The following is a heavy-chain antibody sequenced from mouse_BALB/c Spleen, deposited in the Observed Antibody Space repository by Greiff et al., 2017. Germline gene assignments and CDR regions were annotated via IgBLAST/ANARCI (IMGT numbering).Heavy chain of an antibody. CDR1: GFNIKDYY. J-gene: IGHJ2*01. CDR2: IDPENGNT. Sequence: EVKLMESGAELVRPGALVKLSCKASGFNIKDYYMHWVKQRPEQGLEWIGWIDPENGNTIYDPKFQGKASITADTSSNTAYLQLSSLTSEDTAVYYCASLNYYGSSYWGQGTTLTVSS. D-gene: IGHD1-1*01. CDR3: ASLNYYGSSY. V-gene: IGHV14-1*02.